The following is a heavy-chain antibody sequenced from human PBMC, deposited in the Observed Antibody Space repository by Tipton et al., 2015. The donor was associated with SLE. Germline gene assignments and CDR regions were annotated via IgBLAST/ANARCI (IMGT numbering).Heavy chain of an antibody. J-gene: IGHJ4*02. CDR1: GFTFSSYA. Sequence: SLRLSCAASGFTFSSYAMSWVRQAPGKGLEWVSVIYSGGSSTYYADSVKGWFTISRDNSKNTLYLQMNSLRAEDTAVYYCAKDRADDSSSRGYFDYWGQGTLVTVSS. CDR2: IYSGGSST. CDR3: AKDRADDSSSRGYFDY. D-gene: IGHD6-13*01. V-gene: IGHV3-23*03.